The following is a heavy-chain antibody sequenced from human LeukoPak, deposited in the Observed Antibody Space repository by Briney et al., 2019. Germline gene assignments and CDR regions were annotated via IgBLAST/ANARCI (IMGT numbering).Heavy chain of an antibody. J-gene: IGHJ4*02. CDR1: GFTLSSYA. V-gene: IGHV3-23*01. CDR3: AKVRRWGGYYGSSGYFDY. Sequence: GGSLRLSCAASGFTLSSYAMSWVRQAPGKGLEWVSVVGGRGGPTYYADSVKGRFTISRDNSKNTLYLQMNSLRAEDTAVYYCAKVRRWGGYYGSSGYFDYWGQGTLVTVSS. CDR2: VGGRGGPT. D-gene: IGHD3-22*01.